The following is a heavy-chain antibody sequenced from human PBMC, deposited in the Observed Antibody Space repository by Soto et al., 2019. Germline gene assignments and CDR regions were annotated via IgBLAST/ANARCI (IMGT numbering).Heavy chain of an antibody. CDR1: GGSISSGDYY. D-gene: IGHD3-22*01. J-gene: IGHJ4*02. CDR3: ARDYYDSSGYSGL. Sequence: SETLSLTCTVSGGSISSGDYYWSWIRQPPGKGLEWIGYIYYSGSTYYNPSLKSRVTISVDTSKNQFSLKLSSVTAADTAVYYCARDYYDSSGYSGLWGQGTLVTVSS. V-gene: IGHV4-30-4*01. CDR2: IYYSGST.